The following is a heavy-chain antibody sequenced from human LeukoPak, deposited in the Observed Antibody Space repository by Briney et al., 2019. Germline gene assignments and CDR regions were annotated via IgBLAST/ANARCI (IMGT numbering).Heavy chain of an antibody. CDR3: ARDGIAARVVYYYMDV. Sequence: GRSLRLSCAASGFTFSDYYMSWIRQAPGKGLEWVSYISSSSSTIYYADSVKGRFTISRDNAKNSLYLQTNSLRAEDTAVYYCARDGIAARVVYYYMDVWGKGTTVTVSS. J-gene: IGHJ6*03. CDR1: GFTFSDYY. D-gene: IGHD6-13*01. V-gene: IGHV3-11*04. CDR2: ISSSSSTI.